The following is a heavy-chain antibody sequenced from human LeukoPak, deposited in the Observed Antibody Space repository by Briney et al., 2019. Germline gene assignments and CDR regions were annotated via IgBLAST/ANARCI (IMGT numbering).Heavy chain of an antibody. Sequence: SGTLSLTCAVSGGSISRSNWWSWVRQPPGKGLEWIGEIYHSGSTNYNPSLKSRVAISVDTSKSQFSLKLSSVTAADTAVYYCARGDYGDLPPYWGQGTLVTVSS. CDR2: IYHSGST. J-gene: IGHJ4*02. CDR1: GGSISRSNW. D-gene: IGHD4-17*01. V-gene: IGHV4-4*02. CDR3: ARGDYGDLPPY.